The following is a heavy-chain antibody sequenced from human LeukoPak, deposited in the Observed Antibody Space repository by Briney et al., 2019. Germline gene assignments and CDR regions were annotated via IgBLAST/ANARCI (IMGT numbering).Heavy chain of an antibody. V-gene: IGHV4-34*01. J-gene: IGHJ4*02. Sequence: PSETLSLTCAVYGGSFSDYYWSWVRQPPGKGLEWIGEVNHSGNTNYSPSLKSRVTISADTSKNQFSLKLTSVTAADTAVYYCARERHYWGQGALVTVSS. CDR2: VNHSGNT. CDR1: GGSFSDYY. CDR3: ARERHY.